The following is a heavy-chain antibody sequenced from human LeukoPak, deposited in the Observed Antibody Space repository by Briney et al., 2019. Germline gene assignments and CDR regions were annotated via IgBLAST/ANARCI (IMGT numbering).Heavy chain of an antibody. CDR2: IYTDGRTT. J-gene: IGHJ4*02. CDR3: ATLNSFGHDY. CDR1: GFTFSSFW. D-gene: IGHD5-18*01. V-gene: IGHV3-74*01. Sequence: GGSLRLSCAASGFTFSSFWMHWVRHPPGKGLVWVSRIYTDGRTTTYAHSVKDRFTISRDDDRNTVYLQINSLRAEDTAVYYCATLNSFGHDYWGQGILVTVSS.